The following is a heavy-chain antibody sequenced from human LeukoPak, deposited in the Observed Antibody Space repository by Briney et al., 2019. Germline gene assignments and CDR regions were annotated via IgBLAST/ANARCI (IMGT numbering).Heavy chain of an antibody. CDR3: AKDNPDYCSSTSCYWWADYYGMDV. Sequence: GGSLRLSCAASGIILSDNFMSWVRQAPGKGLEWVSAISGSGGSTYYADSVKGRFTISRDNSKNTLYLQMNSLRAEDTAVYYCAKDNPDYCSSTSCYWWADYYGMDVWGQGTTVTVSS. V-gene: IGHV3-23*01. CDR1: GIILSDNF. J-gene: IGHJ6*02. D-gene: IGHD2-2*01. CDR2: ISGSGGST.